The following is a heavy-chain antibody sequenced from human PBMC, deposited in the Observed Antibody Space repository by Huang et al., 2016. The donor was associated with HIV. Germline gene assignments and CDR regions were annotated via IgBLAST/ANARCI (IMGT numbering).Heavy chain of an antibody. V-gene: IGHV1-18*01. CDR1: GYTFTSYG. CDR3: ARDPKYHRIGYYRQRRGIDI. J-gene: IGHJ3*02. Sequence: QIQLMQSGPELKQPGASVKVSCKASGYTFTSYGITWVRQAPGQGPEWVGCISGSSGDTEYAQKFHGRVTLTTDTSTNIAYMELRSLRSDDTAKYYCARDPKYHRIGYYRQRRGIDIWGQGTMVIVSS. D-gene: IGHD3-22*01. CDR2: ISGSSGDT.